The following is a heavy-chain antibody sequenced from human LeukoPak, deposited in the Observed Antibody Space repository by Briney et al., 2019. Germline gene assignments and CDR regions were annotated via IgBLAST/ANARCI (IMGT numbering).Heavy chain of an antibody. CDR3: ARDFASSGYYYVGYFDY. D-gene: IGHD3-22*01. Sequence: GGSLRLSWAASGFTFSSYAMHWVRQAPGKGLEWVAVISYDGSNKYYADSVKGRFTISRDNSKNTLYLQMNSLRAEETAVYYCARDFASSGYYYVGYFDYWGQGTLVTVSS. J-gene: IGHJ4*02. CDR2: ISYDGSNK. V-gene: IGHV3-30*04. CDR1: GFTFSSYA.